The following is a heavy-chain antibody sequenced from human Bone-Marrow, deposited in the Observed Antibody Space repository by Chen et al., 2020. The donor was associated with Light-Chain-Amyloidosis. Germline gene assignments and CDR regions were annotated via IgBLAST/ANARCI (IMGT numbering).Heavy chain of an antibody. V-gene: IGHV3-7*05. Sequence: VQLVESGGGLVQPGASLRLSCAASGISFSNNWMRWVRQAPGKGLEWVANVQGDGSDKYYVDSVKGRFTISRDNAKNSLYLQMNSLRAEDTAVYYCTTEYLGAYDYWGQGTLLTVSS. CDR3: TTEYLGAYDY. J-gene: IGHJ4*02. CDR2: VQGDGSDK. CDR1: GISFSNNW. D-gene: IGHD3-16*01.